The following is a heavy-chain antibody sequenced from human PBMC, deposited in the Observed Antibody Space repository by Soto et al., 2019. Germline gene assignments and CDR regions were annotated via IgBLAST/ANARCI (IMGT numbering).Heavy chain of an antibody. V-gene: IGHV3-23*01. CDR3: AKNYYFDY. Sequence: GGSLRLSCAASGFTFSSFAMSWVRQAPGKGLEWVSSVNVDDNTYYADSVKGRFTISRDNSKNTLYLQMNSLRAEDTALYYCAKNYYFDYWGRGTLVTVS. CDR2: VNVDDNT. J-gene: IGHJ4*02. CDR1: GFTFSSFA.